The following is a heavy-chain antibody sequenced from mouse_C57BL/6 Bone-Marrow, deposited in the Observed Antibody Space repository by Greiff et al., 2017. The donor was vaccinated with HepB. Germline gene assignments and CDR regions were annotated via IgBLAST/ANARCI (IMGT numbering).Heavy chain of an antibody. CDR2: ISYDGSN. D-gene: IGHD2-3*01. CDR1: GYSITSGYY. Sequence: EVKVEESGPGLVKPSQSLSLTCSVTGYSITSGYYWNWIRQFPGNKLEWMGYISYDGSNNYNPSLKNRISITRDTSKNQFFLKLNSVTTEDTATYYCAREDGYLLAYWGQGTLVTVSA. V-gene: IGHV3-6*01. CDR3: AREDGYLLAY. J-gene: IGHJ3*01.